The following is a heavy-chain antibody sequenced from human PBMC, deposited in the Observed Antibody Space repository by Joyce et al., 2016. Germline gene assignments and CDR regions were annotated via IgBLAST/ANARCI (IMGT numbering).Heavy chain of an antibody. Sequence: VQLVESGGGLAQPGRSLRLSCAASGFNFDDYAMHWVRQGPGKGLEWVSGISWNSGSKGYADSVKGRFTITRDNSRKRLYLQMDSLRVEDTALYYCAKALRRRDALDVWGQGTTVTVSS. J-gene: IGHJ3*01. D-gene: IGHD6-25*01. V-gene: IGHV3-9*01. CDR3: AKALRRRDALDV. CDR1: GFNFDDYA. CDR2: ISWNSGSK.